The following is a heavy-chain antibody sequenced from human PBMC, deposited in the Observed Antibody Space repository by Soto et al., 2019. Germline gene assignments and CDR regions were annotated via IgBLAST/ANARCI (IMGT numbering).Heavy chain of an antibody. J-gene: IGHJ4*02. CDR1: GGSISSSSYY. CDR3: AGHDWANPFDY. D-gene: IGHD3-9*01. CDR2: IYYSGST. V-gene: IGHV4-39*01. Sequence: QLQLQESGPGLVKPSETLSLTCTVSGGSISSSSYYWGWIRQPPGKGLEWIGSIYYSGSTYYNPSXPXXAHTSVHTSQDQFPLKLRSVRAADTAVYYCAGHDWANPFDYCGQGTLVTVSS.